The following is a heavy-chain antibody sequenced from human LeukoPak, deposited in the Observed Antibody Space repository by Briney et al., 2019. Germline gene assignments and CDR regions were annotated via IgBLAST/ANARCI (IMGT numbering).Heavy chain of an antibody. J-gene: IGHJ5*02. D-gene: IGHD2-2*01. CDR3: ASRYCSSTSCYPETPFDP. V-gene: IGHV3-21*01. Sequence: PGGSLRLSCAASGFTFSSYSMNWVRQAPGKGLEWVSSISSSSSYIYYADSVKGRFTISRDNAKNSLYLQMNSLRAEDTAVYYCASRYCSSTSCYPETPFDPWGQGTLVTVSS. CDR2: ISSSSSYI. CDR1: GFTFSSYS.